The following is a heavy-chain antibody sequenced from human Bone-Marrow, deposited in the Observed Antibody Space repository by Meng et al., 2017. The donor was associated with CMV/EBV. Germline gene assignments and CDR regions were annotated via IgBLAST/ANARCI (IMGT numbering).Heavy chain of an antibody. Sequence: SETLSLTCTVPGGSISSGGYYWSWIRQHPGKGLEWIGYIYYSGSTYYNPSLKSRVTISVDTSKNQFSLKLSSMTAADTAVYYCARDGPYCSSTSCSQHNWFDPWGQGTLVTVSS. CDR2: IYYSGST. J-gene: IGHJ5*02. CDR3: ARDGPYCSSTSCSQHNWFDP. D-gene: IGHD2-2*01. V-gene: IGHV4-31*03. CDR1: GGSISSGGYY.